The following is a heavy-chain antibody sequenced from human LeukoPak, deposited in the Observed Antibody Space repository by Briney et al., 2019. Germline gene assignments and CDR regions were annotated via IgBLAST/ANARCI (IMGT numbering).Heavy chain of an antibody. D-gene: IGHD5-12*01. J-gene: IGHJ4*02. Sequence: GGSLRLSCAASGFTFSSYSMNWVRQAPGKGLEWVSYISSSSSTIYYADPVKGRFTISRDNAKNSLYLQMNSLRAEDTAVYYCARDKDVTTIDYWGQGTLVTVSS. CDR1: GFTFSSYS. CDR2: ISSSSSTI. V-gene: IGHV3-48*01. CDR3: ARDKDVTTIDY.